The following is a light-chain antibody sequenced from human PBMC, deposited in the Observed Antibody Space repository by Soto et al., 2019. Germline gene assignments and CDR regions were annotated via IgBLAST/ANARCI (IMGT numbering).Light chain of an antibody. CDR3: QQYNNWRT. J-gene: IGKJ1*01. V-gene: IGKV3-15*01. CDR2: GAS. CDR1: QSVSSN. Sequence: EIVMTQSPATLSVSPGERATLSCRASQSVSSNLAWYQKKPGQAPRLLIYGASTRATGIPARFSGSGSGTDYTLTISSLQSEDFAVDYCQQYNNWRTFGQGTKVEIK.